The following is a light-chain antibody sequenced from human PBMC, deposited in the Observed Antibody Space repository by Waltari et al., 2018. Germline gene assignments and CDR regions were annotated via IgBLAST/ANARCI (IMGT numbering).Light chain of an antibody. CDR2: INT. J-gene: IGLJ2*01. CDR3: QSYDSSLSGRV. Sequence: QSVLTQPPSVSGAPGQRVTISCTGSSSNIGAGYDVHWFQQLPGTDPKLLIYINTNRPSGVPYRFSGSRSGTSASLAITGLRAEDEADYYCQSYDSSLSGRVFGGGTKVTVL. V-gene: IGLV1-40*01. CDR1: SSNIGAGYD.